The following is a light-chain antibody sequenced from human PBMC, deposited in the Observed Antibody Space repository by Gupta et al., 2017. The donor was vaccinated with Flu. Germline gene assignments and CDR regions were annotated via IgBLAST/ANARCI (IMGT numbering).Light chain of an antibody. CDR2: DFS. Sequence: SAVGDYKDVSWYQQHPGQAPKLIIYDFSNRPSGVSNRFSGSKSGNTASLTISGLQVEDEAHYYCSSYINTNTFVLFFGGGIKLTVL. V-gene: IGLV2-14*03. CDR1: SAVGDYKD. J-gene: IGLJ2*01. CDR3: SSYINTNTFVLF.